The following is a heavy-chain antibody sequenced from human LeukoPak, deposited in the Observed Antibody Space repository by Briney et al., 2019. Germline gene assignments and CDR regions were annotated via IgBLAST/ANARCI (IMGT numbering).Heavy chain of an antibody. V-gene: IGHV1-58*01. CDR2: IVVGSGNT. CDR1: VFTFTTSA. Sequence: SVKVSCMASVFTFTTSAVQGVRQARGQRLEWIGWIVVGSGNTNYAQKFQERVTITRDMSTSTAYMELSSLRSEDTAVYYCAAESGVSGSYDAFDIWGEGTMVTVSS. J-gene: IGHJ3*02. CDR3: AAESGVSGSYDAFDI. D-gene: IGHD3-10*01.